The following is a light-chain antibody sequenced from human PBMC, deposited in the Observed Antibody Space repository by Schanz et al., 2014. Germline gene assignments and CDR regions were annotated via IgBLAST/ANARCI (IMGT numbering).Light chain of an antibody. CDR2: EVT. CDR3: SSYAGSDNLI. V-gene: IGLV2-8*01. J-gene: IGLJ2*01. CDR1: SSDVGGCNY. Sequence: QSALTQPPSASGSPGQSVTISCTGTSSDVGGCNYVSWYQQHPGKAPKVMIYEVTKRPSGVPDRYSGSKSGNTASLTVSGLQAEDEADYYCSSYAGSDNLIFGGGTKLTVL.